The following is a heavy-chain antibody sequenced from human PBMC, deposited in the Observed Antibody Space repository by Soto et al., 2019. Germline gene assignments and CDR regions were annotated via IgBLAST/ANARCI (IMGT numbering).Heavy chain of an antibody. V-gene: IGHV4-59*01. J-gene: IGHJ5*02. CDR1: GGSISNNY. CDR3: ARGPGYPDGLDP. CDR2: IYYSGST. Sequence: SETLSLTCTVSGGSISNNYWSWIRQPPGKGLEWIAYIYYSGSTNYNPSLKSRGTISADTSKKQFSLKLSSVTAADTAVYYCARGPGYPDGLDPWGQGTLVTVSS. D-gene: IGHD5-12*01.